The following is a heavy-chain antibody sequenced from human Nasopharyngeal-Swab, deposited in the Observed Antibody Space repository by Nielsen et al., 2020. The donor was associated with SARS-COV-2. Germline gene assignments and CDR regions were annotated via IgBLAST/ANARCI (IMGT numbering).Heavy chain of an antibody. CDR3: ARDHGDYGAFDI. CDR2: ISSSSGYI. J-gene: IGHJ3*02. Sequence: WIRQPPGKGLEWVSSISSSSGYIYYADSVKGRFTISRDNAKNSLYLQMNSLRAEDTAVYYCARDHGDYGAFDIWGQGTMVTVSS. V-gene: IGHV3-21*01. D-gene: IGHD4-17*01.